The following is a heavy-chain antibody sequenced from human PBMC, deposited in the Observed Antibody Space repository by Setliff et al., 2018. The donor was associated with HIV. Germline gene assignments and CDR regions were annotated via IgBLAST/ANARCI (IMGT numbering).Heavy chain of an antibody. V-gene: IGHV3-7*01. CDR2: IKQDGSEK. J-gene: IGHJ4*02. D-gene: IGHD1-26*01. Sequence: GGSLRLSCAASGFTVSSNYMSWVRQAPGKGLEWVANIKQDGSEKYYVDSVKGRFTISRDNAKNSLYLQMNSLRAEDTAVYYCATDCAVVGGTGSLDSWGQGTLVTVSS. CDR3: ATDCAVVGGTGSLDS. CDR1: GFTVSSNY.